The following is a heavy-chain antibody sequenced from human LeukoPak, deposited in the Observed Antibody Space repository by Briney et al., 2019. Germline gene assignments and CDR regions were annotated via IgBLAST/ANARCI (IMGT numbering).Heavy chain of an antibody. CDR1: GFTVSSNY. J-gene: IGHJ4*02. CDR2: TYSGGST. V-gene: IGHV3-53*01. CDR3: ARADGYYDYVWGSYRPEDY. Sequence: GGSLRLSCAASGFTVSSNYMSWVRQAPGKGLEWVSVTYSGGSTYYADSVKGRFTISRDNAKNSLYLQMNSLRAEDTAVYYCARADGYYDYVWGSYRPEDYWGQGTLVTVSS. D-gene: IGHD3-16*02.